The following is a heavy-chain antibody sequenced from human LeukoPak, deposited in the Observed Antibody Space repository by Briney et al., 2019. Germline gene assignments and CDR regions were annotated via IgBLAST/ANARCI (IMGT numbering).Heavy chain of an antibody. D-gene: IGHD6-6*01. CDR1: GFTFSSYA. CDR2: ISYDGGNK. CDR3: ARGLYSSSSGADY. V-gene: IGHV3-30-3*01. Sequence: GRSLRLSCAASGFTFSSYAMHWVRQAPGKGLEWVAVISYDGGNKYYADSVKGRFTISRDNSKNTLYLQMNSLRAEDTAVYYCARGLYSSSSGADYWGQGTLVTVSS. J-gene: IGHJ4*02.